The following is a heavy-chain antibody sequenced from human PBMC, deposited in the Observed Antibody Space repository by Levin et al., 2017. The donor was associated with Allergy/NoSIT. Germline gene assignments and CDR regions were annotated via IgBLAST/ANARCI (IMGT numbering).Heavy chain of an antibody. CDR3: ARVPGDRLGYGDFIDF. CDR2: IDPSDSYT. CDR1: GYSFTTYW. D-gene: IGHD4-17*01. J-gene: IGHJ4*02. V-gene: IGHV5-10-1*01. Sequence: GESLKISCKGSGYSFTTYWITWVRQMPGKALEWMGRIDPSDSYTNYSPSFQGHVTISADKSIRTAYLQWSSLKASDTAMYYCARVPGDRLGYGDFIDFWGQGTLVTVSS.